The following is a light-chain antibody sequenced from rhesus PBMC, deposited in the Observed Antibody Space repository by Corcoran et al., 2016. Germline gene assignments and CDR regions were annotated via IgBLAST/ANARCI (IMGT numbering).Light chain of an antibody. J-gene: IGLJ1*01. CDR2: EVS. V-gene: IGLV2-32*02. CDR3: RSYAGSNTFI. CDR1: SSDIGGYNY. Sequence: QAALTQPRSVSGSPGQSVTISCTGTSSDIGGYNYVSWYQHHPGTAPKLMIYEVSKRPSGVSDRFSGSKSGNTASLTISGLQAGDAADYYCRSYAGSNTFIFVAGTRLTVL.